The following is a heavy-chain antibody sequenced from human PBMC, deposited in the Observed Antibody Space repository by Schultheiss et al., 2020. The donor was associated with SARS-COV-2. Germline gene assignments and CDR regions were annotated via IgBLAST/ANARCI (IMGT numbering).Heavy chain of an antibody. Sequence: GESLKISCKGSGYSFTSYWIGWVRQMPGKGLEWMGIIYPGDSDTRYSPSFQGQVTISVDKSLNTAYLQWSSLKASDTAIYFCARNPELGSAWGKFDYWGQGTPVTVSS. CDR3: ARNPELGSAWGKFDY. V-gene: IGHV5-51*01. CDR2: IYPGDSDT. D-gene: IGHD1-14*01. CDR1: GYSFTSYW. J-gene: IGHJ4*02.